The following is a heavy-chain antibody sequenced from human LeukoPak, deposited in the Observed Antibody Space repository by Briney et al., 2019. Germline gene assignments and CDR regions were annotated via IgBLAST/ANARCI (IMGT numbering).Heavy chain of an antibody. Sequence: SGPTLVKPTQTLTLTCTFSGFSLSSNGVGVAWIRQPPGKALEWLAHLYWDDDKRYSPSLKSRLTITKDTSRNQVVLTMTNMGPVDTATYYCAHLYYYDTSGYFRYFDYWGQGTLVTVS. J-gene: IGHJ4*02. CDR2: LYWDDDK. CDR1: GFSLSSNGVG. D-gene: IGHD3-22*01. V-gene: IGHV2-5*02. CDR3: AHLYYYDTSGYFRYFDY.